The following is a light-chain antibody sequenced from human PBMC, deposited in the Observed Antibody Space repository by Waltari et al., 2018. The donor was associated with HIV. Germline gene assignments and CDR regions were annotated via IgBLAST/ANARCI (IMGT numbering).Light chain of an antibody. CDR2: DVD. CDR1: DSDFGLYNF. J-gene: IGLJ2*01. CDR3: ASFTGDNTVI. V-gene: IGLV2-14*03. Sequence: AVTQPASVSGLPGQSTTISCTGDDSDFGLYNFVSWYQQHSGNPPRLILYDVDSRASGVSDRFSRSMSGNTASLTISGLRAEDEGHYYCASFTGDNTVIFGGGTEVTVL.